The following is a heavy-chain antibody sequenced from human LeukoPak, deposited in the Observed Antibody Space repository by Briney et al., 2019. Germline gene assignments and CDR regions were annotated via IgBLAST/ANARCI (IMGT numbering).Heavy chain of an antibody. J-gene: IGHJ4*02. CDR3: AKGITGTTLHGFDY. D-gene: IGHD1-7*01. CDR2: ISSSSSTI. CDR1: GFTFSSYS. V-gene: IGHV3-48*04. Sequence: GGSLRLSCAASGFTFSSYSMNWVRQAPGKGLEWVSYISSSSSTIYYADSVKGRFTISRDNAKNSLYLQMNSLRAEDMALYYCAKGITGTTLHGFDYWGQGTLVTVSS.